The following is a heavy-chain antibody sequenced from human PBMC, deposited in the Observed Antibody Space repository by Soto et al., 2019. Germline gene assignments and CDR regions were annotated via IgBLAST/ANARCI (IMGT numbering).Heavy chain of an antibody. CDR1: GGSVSSGSYY. V-gene: IGHV4-61*01. Sequence: SETLSLTCTVSGGSVSSGSYYWSWIRQPPGKGLEWIGYIYYSGSTNYNPSLKSRVTISVDTSKNQFSLRLSSVTAADTAVYYCARALGYCSSTSCLNYGMDVWGQGTTVTVSS. D-gene: IGHD2-2*01. CDR2: IYYSGST. J-gene: IGHJ6*02. CDR3: ARALGYCSSTSCLNYGMDV.